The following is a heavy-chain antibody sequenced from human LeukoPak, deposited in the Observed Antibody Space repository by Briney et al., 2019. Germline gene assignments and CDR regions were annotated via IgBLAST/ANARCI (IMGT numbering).Heavy chain of an antibody. V-gene: IGHV3-7*03. CDR2: INQDGSEK. CDR3: AKRAGSDWYFDL. J-gene: IGHJ2*01. Sequence: GGSLRLSCAASGFTFSSYWMSWVRQAPGKGLEWVANINQDGSEKYYVDSVKGRFTISRDNSKNTLYLQMNSLRAEDTAVYYCAKRAGSDWYFDLWGRGTLVTVSS. CDR1: GFTFSSYW.